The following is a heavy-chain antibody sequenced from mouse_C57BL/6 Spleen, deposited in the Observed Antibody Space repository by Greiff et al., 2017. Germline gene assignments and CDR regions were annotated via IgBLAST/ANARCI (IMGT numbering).Heavy chain of an antibody. J-gene: IGHJ1*03. V-gene: IGHV5-6*01. CDR1: GFTFSSYG. Sequence: EVKLVESGGDLVKPGGSLKLSCAASGFTFSSYGMSWVRQTPDKRLEWVATISSGGSYTYYPDSVKGRFTISRDNAKNTLYLQMSSLKSEDTAMYYCARQLRRYFDVWGTGTTVTVSS. CDR2: ISSGGSYT. D-gene: IGHD1-1*01. CDR3: ARQLRRYFDV.